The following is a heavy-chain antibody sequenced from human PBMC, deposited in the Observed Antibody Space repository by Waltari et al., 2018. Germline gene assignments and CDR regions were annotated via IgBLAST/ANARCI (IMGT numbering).Heavy chain of an antibody. CDR2: IYSGGST. V-gene: IGHV3-66*02. D-gene: IGHD5-18*01. CDR3: SYGRFEY. J-gene: IGHJ4*02. Sequence: EVQLVESGGGLVQPGGSLRLSCAGSGFTVSSNYMNWVRQTPGKELEWVSIIYSGGSTYYADSVKGRFTISRDNSKNTLHLQMNSLRAEDTAVYFCSYGRFEYWGQGTLVTVSS. CDR1: GFTVSSNY.